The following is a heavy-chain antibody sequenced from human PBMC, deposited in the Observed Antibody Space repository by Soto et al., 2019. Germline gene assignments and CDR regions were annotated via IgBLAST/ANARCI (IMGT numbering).Heavy chain of an antibody. CDR3: ARDCSGGSCYAPSSSSGMDV. CDR2: ISAYNGNT. Sequence: ASVKVSCKASGYTFTSYGISWLRQAPGQGLEWMGWISAYNGNTNYAQKLQGRVTMTTDTSTSTAYMELRSLRSDDTAVYYCARDCSGGSCYAPSSSSGMDVWGQGTTLTVSS. J-gene: IGHJ6*02. CDR1: GYTFTSYG. D-gene: IGHD2-15*01. V-gene: IGHV1-18*01.